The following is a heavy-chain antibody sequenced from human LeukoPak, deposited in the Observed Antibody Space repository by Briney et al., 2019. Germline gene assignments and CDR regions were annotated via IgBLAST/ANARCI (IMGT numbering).Heavy chain of an antibody. CDR1: GFTFSSYA. CDR2: ISYDGSNK. Sequence: GGSLRLSCAASGFTFSSYAMHWVRQAPGKGLEWVAVISYDGSNKYYADSVKGRFTISRDNSKNTLYLQMNSLRAEDTAVYYCARDRYSSSWYAINYWGQGTLVTVSS. V-gene: IGHV3-30*04. CDR3: ARDRYSSSWYAINY. D-gene: IGHD6-13*01. J-gene: IGHJ4*02.